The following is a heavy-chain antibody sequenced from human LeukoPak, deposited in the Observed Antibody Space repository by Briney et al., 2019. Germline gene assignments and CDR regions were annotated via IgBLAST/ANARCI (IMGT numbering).Heavy chain of an antibody. V-gene: IGHV4-34*01. D-gene: IGHD3-22*01. CDR3: ARGRGYYDSSGYTQQFYFGMDV. CDR2: INHSGST. CDR1: GGSFSGYY. J-gene: IGHJ6*02. Sequence: NPSETLSPTCAVYGGSFSGYYWSWIRQPPGKGLEWIGEINHSGSTNYNPSLKSRVTISVDTSKNQFSLKLNSVTAADTAVFYCARGRGYYDSSGYTQQFYFGMDVWGQGTTVTVS.